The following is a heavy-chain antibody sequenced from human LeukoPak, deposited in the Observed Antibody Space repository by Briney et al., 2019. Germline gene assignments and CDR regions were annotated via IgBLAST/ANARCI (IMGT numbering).Heavy chain of an antibody. CDR1: GSTFSSYE. CDR2: ISSSGSTI. CDR3: ARSRGYSYGYIDPFDY. Sequence: PGGSLRLSCAASGSTFSSYEMNWVRQAPGKGLEWVSYISSSGSTIYYADSVKGRFTISRDNAKNSLYLQMNSLRAEDTAVYYCARSRGYSYGYIDPFDYWGQGTLVTVSS. D-gene: IGHD5-18*01. J-gene: IGHJ4*02. V-gene: IGHV3-48*03.